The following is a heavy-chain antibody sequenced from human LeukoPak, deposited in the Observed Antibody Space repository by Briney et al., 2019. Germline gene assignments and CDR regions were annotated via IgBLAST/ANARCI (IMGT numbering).Heavy chain of an antibody. CDR3: ARTNTGAFDI. CDR2: IYHSGST. CDR1: GYSISSGYY. Sequence: SETLSLTCTVSGYSISSGYYWGWIRQPPGKGLEWIGSIYHSGSTYYNPSLKSRVTISVDTSKNQFSLKLSSVTAADTAVYYYARTNTGAFDIWGQGTKVTVSS. V-gene: IGHV4-38-2*02. J-gene: IGHJ3*02. D-gene: IGHD2-8*01.